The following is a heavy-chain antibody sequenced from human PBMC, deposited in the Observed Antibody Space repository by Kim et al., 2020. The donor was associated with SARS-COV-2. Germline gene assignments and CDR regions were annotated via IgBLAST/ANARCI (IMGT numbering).Heavy chain of an antibody. J-gene: IGHJ4*02. CDR1: GFTFSSYY. CDR2: STHTGRTT. D-gene: IGHD1-26*01. CDR3: ARVVDSVDYYCGDD. V-gene: IGHV3-23*01. Sequence: GGSLRLSCAASGFTFSSYYLTWVRQVPGKGLVWVSGSTHTGRTTHYADSVQGRFTISRDNSKNTLYLQMNSLGAEDTALYYCARVVDSVDYYCGDDWGQG.